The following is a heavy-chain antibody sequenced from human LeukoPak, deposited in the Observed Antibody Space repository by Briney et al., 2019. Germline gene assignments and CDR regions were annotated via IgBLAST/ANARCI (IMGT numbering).Heavy chain of an antibody. CDR2: INHSGST. Sequence: SETLSLTCAVYGGSFSGYYWSWIRQPPGKGLEWIGEINHSGSTNYNPSLKSRVTISVDTSKNQFSLKLSSVTAADTAVYYCARSWTYIAVAGQGGNWFDPWGQGTLVTVSS. CDR3: ARSWTYIAVAGQGGNWFDP. CDR1: GGSFSGYY. V-gene: IGHV4-34*01. J-gene: IGHJ5*02. D-gene: IGHD6-19*01.